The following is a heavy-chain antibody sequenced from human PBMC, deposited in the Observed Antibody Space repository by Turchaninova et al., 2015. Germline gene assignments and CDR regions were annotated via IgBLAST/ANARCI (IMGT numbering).Heavy chain of an antibody. CDR3: ARDTDYHDSSGVFDY. D-gene: IGHD3-22*01. V-gene: IGHV4-61*01. CDR1: GGSVSSGSYF. J-gene: IGHJ4*02. CDR2: IYYTGGT. Sequence: QVQLQESGPGLVKPSETLSLTCTVSGGSVSSGSYFWSWIRQPPGKGLEWIGHIYYTGGTNYNPPLKSRVPISVDPSKTQFSRKLNSVTAADTAVYYCARDTDYHDSSGVFDYWGQGTLVTVSS.